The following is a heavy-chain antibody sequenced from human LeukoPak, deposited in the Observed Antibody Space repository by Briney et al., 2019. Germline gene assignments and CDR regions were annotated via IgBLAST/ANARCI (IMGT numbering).Heavy chain of an antibody. CDR3: ATTRIRMVRGLRANDAFDI. CDR1: GFTFSSYA. Sequence: GGSLRLSCAASGFTFSSYAMHWVRQAPGKGLEWVAFIRYDGSNQYYADSVKGRFTISRDNSKNTLYLQMNSLRAEDTAVFYCATTRIRMVRGLRANDAFDIWGQGTMVTVSS. D-gene: IGHD3-10*01. V-gene: IGHV3-30*02. J-gene: IGHJ3*02. CDR2: IRYDGSNQ.